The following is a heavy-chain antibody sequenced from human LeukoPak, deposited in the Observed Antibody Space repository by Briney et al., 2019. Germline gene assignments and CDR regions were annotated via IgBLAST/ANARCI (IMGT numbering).Heavy chain of an antibody. CDR3: ARRTVDDWYFDL. CDR2: IYNSGNT. V-gene: IGHV4-59*08. Sequence: SETLSLTCSVSGASISGYYWNWIRQPPGKGLEWIGHIYNSGNTNYNPSLKSRVTLSLDTSKNQFSLKLNSVTAADTAVYYCARRTVDDWYFDLWDRGTLVTVSS. D-gene: IGHD4-17*01. CDR1: GASISGYY. J-gene: IGHJ2*01.